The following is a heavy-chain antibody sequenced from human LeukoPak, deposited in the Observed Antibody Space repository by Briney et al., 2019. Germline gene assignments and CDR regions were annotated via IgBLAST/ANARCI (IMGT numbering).Heavy chain of an antibody. CDR3: AKASSGASTTLAGSAFDI. Sequence: GGSLRLSCAASGFTFSSYGMHWVRQAPGKGLEWVAFILYDGSNEYYADSVKGRFTISRDNSKNTLYLQMNSLRAEDTAVYYCAKASSGASTTLAGSAFDIWGQGTMVTVSS. V-gene: IGHV3-30*02. J-gene: IGHJ3*02. D-gene: IGHD1-26*01. CDR1: GFTFSSYG. CDR2: ILYDGSNE.